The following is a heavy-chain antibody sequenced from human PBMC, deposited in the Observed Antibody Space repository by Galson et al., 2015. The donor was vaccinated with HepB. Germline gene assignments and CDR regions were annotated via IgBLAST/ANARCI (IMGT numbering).Heavy chain of an antibody. D-gene: IGHD3-3*01. CDR2: ISSSSYI. J-gene: IGHJ4*02. CDR3: ARDQSGVLRFLEWSPGSFDY. CDR1: GFTFSSYS. Sequence: LRLSCAASGFTFSSYSMNWVRQAPGKGLEWVSSISSSSYIYYADSVKGRFTISRDNAKNSLYLQMNSLRAEDTAVYYCARDQSGVLRFLEWSPGSFDYWGQGTLVTVSS. V-gene: IGHV3-21*01.